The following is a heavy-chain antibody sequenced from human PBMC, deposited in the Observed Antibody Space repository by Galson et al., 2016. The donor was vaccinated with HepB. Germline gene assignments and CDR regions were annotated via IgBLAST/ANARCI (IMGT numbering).Heavy chain of an antibody. D-gene: IGHD6-25*01. CDR1: GYTFTGYF. CDR3: ARAGVAAAVTLDY. Sequence: SVKVSCKASGYTFTGYFIHWVRQAPGHELEWTGWINPNSGATKYAQKFQGGVTMSRDTSVSTAYMELSGLKIDDTAVYYCARAGVAAAVTLDYWGQGTGVIVSS. V-gene: IGHV1-2*02. J-gene: IGHJ4*02. CDR2: INPNSGAT.